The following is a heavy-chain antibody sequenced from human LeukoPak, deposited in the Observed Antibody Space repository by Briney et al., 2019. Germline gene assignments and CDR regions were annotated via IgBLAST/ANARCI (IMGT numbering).Heavy chain of an antibody. D-gene: IGHD3-22*01. CDR1: GGTFSSYA. CDR2: IIPIFGIA. V-gene: IGHV1-69*04. CDR3: ARDRDSSGGVSDY. Sequence: SVKVSCKASGGTFSSYAISWVRQAPGQGLEWMGRIIPIFGIANYAQKFQGRVTITADKSTSTAYMELSSLRSEDTAVYYCARDRDSSGGVSDYWGQGTLVTVSS. J-gene: IGHJ4*02.